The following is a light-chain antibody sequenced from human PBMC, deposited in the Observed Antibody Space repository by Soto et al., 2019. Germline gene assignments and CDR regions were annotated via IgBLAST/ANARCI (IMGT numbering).Light chain of an antibody. CDR3: NSYRSSSTLYV. Sequence: QSVLTQPASVSGSPGQSITISCTGTSSDVGSYNYVSWYQQHPGKAPKLMIYEVSNRPSGVSNRFSGSKSGNTASLTISGLQAEDEADYYCNSYRSSSTLYVFGAGTKLTVL. CDR1: SSDVGSYNY. CDR2: EVS. J-gene: IGLJ1*01. V-gene: IGLV2-14*01.